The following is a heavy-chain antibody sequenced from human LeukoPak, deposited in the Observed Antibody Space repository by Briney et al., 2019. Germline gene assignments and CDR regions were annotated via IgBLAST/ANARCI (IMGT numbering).Heavy chain of an antibody. CDR2: ISGGGSDT. V-gene: IGHV3-23*02. CDR3: AKGGAYGSGSYCDY. J-gene: IGHJ4*02. Sequence: QPGGSLRLSCAVPGFTFQGHGMHWVRQVPGKGLEWVASISGGGSDTYNEDAVKGRFTISRDNYKSTLSLQMNSLRAEDTAVYYCAKGGAYGSGSYCDYWGQGTLVTVSS. CDR1: GFTFQGHG. D-gene: IGHD3-10*01.